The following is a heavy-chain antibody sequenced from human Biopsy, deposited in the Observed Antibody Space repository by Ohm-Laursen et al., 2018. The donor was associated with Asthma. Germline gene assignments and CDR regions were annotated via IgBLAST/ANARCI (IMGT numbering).Heavy chain of an antibody. J-gene: IGHJ6*02. CDR2: IYYTGTT. Sequence: SETLSLTCTVSGGSVSSGSYYWSWIRQPPGKGLEWIGYIYYTGTTNYNPSLKSRVSISVDTSKNQFSLKLTSVTAADTAVYYCARGPELDVWGQGTTVTVSS. V-gene: IGHV4-61*01. CDR3: ARGPELDV. D-gene: IGHD1-14*01. CDR1: GGSVSSGSYY.